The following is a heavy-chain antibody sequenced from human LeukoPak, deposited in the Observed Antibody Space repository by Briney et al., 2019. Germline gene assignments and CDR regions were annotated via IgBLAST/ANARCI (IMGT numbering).Heavy chain of an antibody. CDR2: INPNSGGT. Sequence: ASVKVSCKASGYTFTGYCMHWVRQAPGQGLEWMGWINPNSGGTNYAQKFQGRVTMTRDTSISTAYMELSRLRSDDTAVYYCAREPIAHIAVAGTIDYWGQRTLVTVSS. J-gene: IGHJ4*02. CDR1: GYTFTGYC. D-gene: IGHD6-19*01. CDR3: AREPIAHIAVAGTIDY. V-gene: IGHV1-2*02.